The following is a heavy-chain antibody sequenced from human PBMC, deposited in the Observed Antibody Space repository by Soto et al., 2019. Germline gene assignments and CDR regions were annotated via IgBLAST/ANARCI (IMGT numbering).Heavy chain of an antibody. J-gene: IGHJ6*02. CDR3: ERGRHYILSFLEWSPSAYYYYYGMDV. V-gene: IGHV4-34*01. Sequence: PSETLSLTCAVYGGSFSCYYWSWIRQPPGKGLEWIGEINHSGSTNYNPSLKSRVTISADTSKNQFSLKLSFVTAADTAVYYCERGRHYILSFLEWSPSAYYYYYGMDVWCQGPTVTVSS. CDR2: INHSGST. CDR1: GGSFSCYY. D-gene: IGHD3-3*01.